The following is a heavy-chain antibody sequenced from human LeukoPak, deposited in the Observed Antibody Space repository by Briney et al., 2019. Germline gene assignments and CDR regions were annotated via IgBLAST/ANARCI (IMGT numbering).Heavy chain of an antibody. CDR2: IYYSGST. Sequence: PSETLSLTCTVSGGSISSYYWSWIRQPPGKGLEWIGYIYYSGSTNYNPSLKSRVTISVDTSKNQFSLKLSSVTAADTAVYYCARQERYFDWLLSLDPWGQGTLVTVSS. J-gene: IGHJ5*02. V-gene: IGHV4-59*08. CDR1: GGSISSYY. CDR3: ARQERYFDWLLSLDP. D-gene: IGHD3-9*01.